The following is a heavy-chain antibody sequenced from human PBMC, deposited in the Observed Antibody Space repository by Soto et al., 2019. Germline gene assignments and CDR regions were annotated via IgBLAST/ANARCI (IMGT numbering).Heavy chain of an antibody. CDR3: ARGVGSGSYYNQYNWFDP. V-gene: IGHV1-18*01. D-gene: IGHD3-10*01. CDR1: GYTFTNYG. Sequence: QVQLVQSGAEVKKPGASVKVSCKASGYTFTNYGISWVRQAPGQGLEWMGWISAYNGNTKYAQKLQGRVTMTTDTSTSTAYTELRSLRSDDTAVYYCARGVGSGSYYNQYNWFDPWVQGTLVTVSS. J-gene: IGHJ5*02. CDR2: ISAYNGNT.